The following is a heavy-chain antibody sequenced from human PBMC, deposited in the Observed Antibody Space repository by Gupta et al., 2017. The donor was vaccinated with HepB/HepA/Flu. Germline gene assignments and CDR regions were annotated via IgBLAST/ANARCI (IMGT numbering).Heavy chain of an antibody. CDR1: GFSISDHY. J-gene: IGHJ3*02. D-gene: IGHD5/OR15-5a*01. CDR2: SRNKVKRYTT. V-gene: IGHV3-72*01. Sequence: EVQLVESGGDLVQPGGSLRLSCAASGFSISDHYMDWVRQAPGKGLEWVGRSRNKVKRYTTEYAAAVRGRFTISRDESRNSLYLQMNSLTIEDTALYYCTRICSTCSNAFDIWGQGTVVTVSS. CDR3: TRICSTCSNAFDI.